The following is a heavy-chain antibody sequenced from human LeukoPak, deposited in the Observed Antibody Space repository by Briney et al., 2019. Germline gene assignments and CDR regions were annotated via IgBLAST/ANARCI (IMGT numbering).Heavy chain of an antibody. J-gene: IGHJ4*02. CDR2: IKQDGSEK. Sequence: GGSLRLSCAASGFTFTKYWMTWVRQAPGKGLEWVANIKQDGSEKFYVDSVKGRFTISRDNAKNSLDLQKNSLEAEDTAVYYCARGLDCRSTSCYLDNWGQGTLVTVSS. CDR3: ARGLDCRSTSCYLDN. V-gene: IGHV3-7*01. D-gene: IGHD2-2*01. CDR1: GFTFTKYW.